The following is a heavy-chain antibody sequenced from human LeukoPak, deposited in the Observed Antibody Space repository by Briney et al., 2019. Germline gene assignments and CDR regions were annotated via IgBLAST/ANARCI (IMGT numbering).Heavy chain of an antibody. CDR2: IYYSGST. Sequence: SETLSLTCTVSGGSISSSSYCWGWIRQPPGKGLEWIGSIYYSGSTYYNPSLKSRVTISVDTSKNQFSLKLSSVTAVDTAVYYCARNYDSSGYPFYYFLYWGQGTLVTVSS. CDR3: ARNYDSSGYPFYYFLY. J-gene: IGHJ4*02. V-gene: IGHV4-39*01. D-gene: IGHD3-22*01. CDR1: GGSISSSSYC.